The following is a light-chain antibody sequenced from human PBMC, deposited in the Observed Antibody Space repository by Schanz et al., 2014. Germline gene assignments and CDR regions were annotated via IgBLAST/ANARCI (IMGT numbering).Light chain of an antibody. CDR3: SSYRRTATVAV. J-gene: IGLJ1*01. V-gene: IGLV2-14*03. CDR1: SSDVGGYNY. Sequence: QSVLTQPASVSGSPGQSITISCTGTSSDVGGYNYVSWYQQYPGKAPKLMIYDVSNRPSGVSNRFSGSKSGNTASLTIFGLQAEDEADYYCSSYRRTATVAVFGTGTKLTVL. CDR2: DVS.